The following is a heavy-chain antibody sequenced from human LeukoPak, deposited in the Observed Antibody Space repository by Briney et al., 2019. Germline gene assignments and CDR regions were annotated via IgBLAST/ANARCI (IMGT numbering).Heavy chain of an antibody. CDR3: ARGGGEWGEPTFDY. V-gene: IGHV1-2*06. D-gene: IGHD3-16*01. CDR2: INPNSGGT. CDR1: GYTFTGYY. J-gene: IGHJ4*02. Sequence: GASVTVSCTASGYTFTGYYMHWVRQAPGQGLEWMGRINPNSGGTNYAQKFQGRVTMTRDTSISTAYMELSRLRSDDTAVYYCARGGGEWGEPTFDYWGQGTLVTVSS.